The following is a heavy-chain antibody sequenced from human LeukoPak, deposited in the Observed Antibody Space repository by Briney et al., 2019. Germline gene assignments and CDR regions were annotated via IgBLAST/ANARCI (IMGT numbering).Heavy chain of an antibody. D-gene: IGHD3-22*01. CDR2: INPNSGGT. CDR1: GYTFTGYY. J-gene: IGHJ4*02. V-gene: IGHV1-2*02. CDR3: ARSYYYDSSGEDY. Sequence: ASVKVSCKASGYTFTGYYMHWVRQAPGQGLEWMGWINPNSGGTNYAQKFQGRVTMTRDTSINTAYMELSRLRSDDTAVYYCARSYYYDSSGEDYWGQGTLVTVSS.